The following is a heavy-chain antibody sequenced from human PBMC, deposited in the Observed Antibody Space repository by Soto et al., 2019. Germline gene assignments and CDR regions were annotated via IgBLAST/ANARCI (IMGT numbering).Heavy chain of an antibody. V-gene: IGHV4-59*01. J-gene: IGHJ6*02. CDR3: ARDRGDYAFWSGYFYGMDV. D-gene: IGHD3-3*01. CDR1: GGSIGNYY. CDR2: ISYSGST. Sequence: PSETLSLTCSVSGGSIGNYYWSWIRQAPGKGLEWIGYISYSGSTNYKPSLKSRVTILVDTSKNQFSLKLRSVTAADSAVYYCARDRGDYAFWSGYFYGMDVWGQGTTVTVSS.